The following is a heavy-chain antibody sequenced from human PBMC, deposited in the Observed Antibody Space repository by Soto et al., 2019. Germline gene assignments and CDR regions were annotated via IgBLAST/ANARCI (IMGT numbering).Heavy chain of an antibody. Sequence: SETLSLTCAVSGYSISSGYYWGRIRQPPGKGLEWIGSIYHSGSTYYNPSLKSRVTISVDTSKNQFSLKLSSVTAADTAVYYCARDRAFDYWGQGTLVTVSS. V-gene: IGHV4-38-2*02. CDR1: GYSISSGYY. J-gene: IGHJ4*02. CDR3: ARDRAFDY. CDR2: IYHSGST.